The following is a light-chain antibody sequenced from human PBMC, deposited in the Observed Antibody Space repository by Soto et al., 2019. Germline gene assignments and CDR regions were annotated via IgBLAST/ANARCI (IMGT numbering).Light chain of an antibody. V-gene: IGLV2-8*01. J-gene: IGLJ1*01. Sequence: QSALTQPPSASGSPGQSVTISCTGTSSDVGGYNYVSWYQQHPGKVSKLMFYEVNKRPSGVPDRFSGSKSGNTASLTVSGLQAEDEADYYCTSYAGGNNVFGTGTKLTVL. CDR2: EVN. CDR3: TSYAGGNNV. CDR1: SSDVGGYNY.